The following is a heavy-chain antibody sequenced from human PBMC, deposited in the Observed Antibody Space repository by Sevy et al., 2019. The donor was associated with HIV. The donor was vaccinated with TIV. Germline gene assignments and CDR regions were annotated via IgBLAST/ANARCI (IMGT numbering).Heavy chain of an antibody. CDR3: TTDLATIYYYYGMDV. CDR2: IKSKTDGGTT. V-gene: IGHV3-15*01. D-gene: IGHD5-12*01. J-gene: IGHJ6*02. Sequence: WGSLRLSCAASGFTFSNAWMNWVRQAPGKGLEWVGRIKSKTDGGTTDYAAPVKGRFTISRDDSKNTLYLQMNSLKTEDTAVYYCTTDLATIYYYYGMDVWGQGTTVTVSS. CDR1: GFTFSNAW.